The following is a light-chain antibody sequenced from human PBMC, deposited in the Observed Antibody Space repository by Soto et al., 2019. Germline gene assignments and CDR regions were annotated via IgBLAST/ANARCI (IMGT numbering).Light chain of an antibody. V-gene: IGKV1-39*01. J-gene: IGKJ1*01. CDR1: QTISTS. CDR3: QQRYTTPWT. Sequence: DIQMTQSPSSLSASVGDRVTITCRASQTISTSLNWYQQKPGTVPRLVIYTASKLQAGVPSRFSGSGSGTDFTLTISSLQNEDFSTYYCQQRYTTPWTFVRGTKVEIK. CDR2: TAS.